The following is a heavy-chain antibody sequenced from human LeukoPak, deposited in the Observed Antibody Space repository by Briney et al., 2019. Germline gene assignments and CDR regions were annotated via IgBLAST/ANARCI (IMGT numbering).Heavy chain of an antibody. Sequence: SETLSLTCTVSGGSISSYYWSWIRQPPGKGLEWIGYIYYSGSTNYNPSLKSRVTISVDTSKNQFSLKLSSVTAADTAVYCCAGGVTTRGFDYWGQGTLVTVSS. CDR3: AGGVTTRGFDY. CDR2: IYYSGST. D-gene: IGHD2-21*02. CDR1: GGSISSYY. V-gene: IGHV4-59*01. J-gene: IGHJ4*02.